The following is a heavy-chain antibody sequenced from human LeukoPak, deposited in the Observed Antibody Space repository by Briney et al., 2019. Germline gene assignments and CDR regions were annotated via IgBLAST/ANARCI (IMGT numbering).Heavy chain of an antibody. CDR1: GGSFSGYY. CDR2: IYTSGST. Sequence: SETLSLTCAVYGGSFSGYYWSWIRQPAGKGLEWIGRIYTSGSTNYNPSLKSRVTMSVDTSKNQFSLKLSSVTAADTAVYYCARQGSSGYLGWGQGTLVTVSS. J-gene: IGHJ4*02. D-gene: IGHD3-22*01. V-gene: IGHV4-59*10. CDR3: ARQGSSGYLG.